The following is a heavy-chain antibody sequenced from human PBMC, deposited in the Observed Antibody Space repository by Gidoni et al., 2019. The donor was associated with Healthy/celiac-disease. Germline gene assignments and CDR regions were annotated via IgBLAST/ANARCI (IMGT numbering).Heavy chain of an antibody. D-gene: IGHD3-22*01. CDR1: GFTFSRYA. CDR2: ISGSGGST. J-gene: IGHJ4*02. Sequence: EVQLLESGGGLVQPGGSLSLSCAASGFTFSRYAMSWVRQAPGKGLEWVSAISGSGGSTYYADSVKGRFTISRDNSKNTLYLQMNSLRAEDTAVYYCAKGSPDYYDSSGYYLVYWGQGTLVTVSS. CDR3: AKGSPDYYDSSGYYLVY. V-gene: IGHV3-23*01.